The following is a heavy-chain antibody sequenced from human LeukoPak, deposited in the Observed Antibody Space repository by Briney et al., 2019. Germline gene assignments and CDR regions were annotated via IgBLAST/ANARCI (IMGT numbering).Heavy chain of an antibody. CDR2: IKQDGSEK. D-gene: IGHD4-17*01. CDR3: ARDSVTRGFDY. Sequence: GGSLRLSCAASGFTYNKFWMSWVRQAPGKGLEWVANIKQDGSEKNYVDSVKGRFTISRDNAENSVSLQMNSLRAEDTAVYYCARDSVTRGFDYWCQGTLVTVSS. V-gene: IGHV3-7*01. J-gene: IGHJ4*02. CDR1: GFTYNKFW.